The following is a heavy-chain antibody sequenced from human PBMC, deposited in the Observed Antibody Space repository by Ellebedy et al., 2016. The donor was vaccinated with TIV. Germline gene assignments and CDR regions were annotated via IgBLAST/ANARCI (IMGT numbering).Heavy chain of an antibody. D-gene: IGHD1-14*01. CDR3: ARAENWLDP. CDR1: GFTFSSYW. Sequence: GESLKISCAASGFTFSSYWMSWVRQAPGKGLKLVASIMQDGSEKYYVDSVKGRFTISRDNAKNSLFLQMNSLRAGDTGFYYCARAENWLDPWGQGTLVTVSS. V-gene: IGHV3-7*04. J-gene: IGHJ5*02. CDR2: IMQDGSEK.